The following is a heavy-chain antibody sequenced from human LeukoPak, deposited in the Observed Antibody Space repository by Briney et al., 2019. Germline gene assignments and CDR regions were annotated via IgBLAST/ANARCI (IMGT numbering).Heavy chain of an antibody. V-gene: IGHV4-39*01. CDR2: VYFSGTT. Sequence: SETLSLTCTVSGGSVSSSSYYWGWIRQPLGKGLEWIGSVYFSGTTYYNPSLKSRVTISVDTSKNQSSLKLTAVTAADTAVYYCARHEVGYCSSPSCYGGNWLDPWGQGTLVTVSS. J-gene: IGHJ5*02. CDR3: ARHEVGYCSSPSCYGGNWLDP. CDR1: GGSVSSSSYY. D-gene: IGHD2-2*01.